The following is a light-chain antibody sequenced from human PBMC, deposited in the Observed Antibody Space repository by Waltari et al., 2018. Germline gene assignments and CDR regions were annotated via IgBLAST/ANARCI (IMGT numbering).Light chain of an antibody. CDR1: QSLSRP. Sequence: EIVLTQSPRTLSLSPGERATLSCRTSQSLSRPLAWYQQKPGQAPRLLIYDASRRATGIPDRFIGSGSGTDFSLTISRLEPEDFAVYYCQHYVTLPATFGQGTRVELK. CDR2: DAS. V-gene: IGKV3-20*01. CDR3: QHYVTLPAT. J-gene: IGKJ1*01.